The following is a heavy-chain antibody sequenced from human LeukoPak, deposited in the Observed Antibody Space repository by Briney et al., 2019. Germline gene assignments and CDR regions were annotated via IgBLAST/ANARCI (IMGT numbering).Heavy chain of an antibody. D-gene: IGHD4-17*01. CDR2: ISAYNGNT. CDR1: GYTFTSYG. Sequence: ASVKVSCKPSGYTFTSYGISWVRPTPGQGLEWMGWISAYNGNTNYAQKLQGRVTMTTDTSTSTAYMELRSLRSDDTAVYYCARGGKTYGDYSYWGQGTLVTVSS. V-gene: IGHV1-18*01. CDR3: ARGGKTYGDYSY. J-gene: IGHJ4*02.